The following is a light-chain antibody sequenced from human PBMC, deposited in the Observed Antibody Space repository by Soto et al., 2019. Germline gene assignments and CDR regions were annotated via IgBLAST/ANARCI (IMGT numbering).Light chain of an antibody. CDR3: QQYENLPT. J-gene: IGKJ5*01. CDR1: QSISSW. V-gene: IGKV1-33*01. CDR2: DAS. Sequence: DIQMTQSPSALSASVGDRVTITCRASQSISSWLAWYQQKPGRAPKLLIYDASNLEAGVPSRFRVSGSGTDFTFTISRLQPEDIATYYCQQYENLPTFGQGTRLEIK.